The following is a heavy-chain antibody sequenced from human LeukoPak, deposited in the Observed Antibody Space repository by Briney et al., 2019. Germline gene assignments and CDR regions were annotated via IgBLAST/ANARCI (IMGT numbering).Heavy chain of an antibody. Sequence: GASVKVSCKISGYTFTDYFIHWVRQAPGQGLEWMGWTSPKSGDRKCTQKFRGRVNMTRDTSISTVYMELDRLTFDDTAVYFCARDNYGTLDYWGQGSLVTVSS. J-gene: IGHJ4*02. CDR1: GYTFTDYF. D-gene: IGHD4-17*01. CDR2: TSPKSGDR. CDR3: ARDNYGTLDY. V-gene: IGHV1-2*02.